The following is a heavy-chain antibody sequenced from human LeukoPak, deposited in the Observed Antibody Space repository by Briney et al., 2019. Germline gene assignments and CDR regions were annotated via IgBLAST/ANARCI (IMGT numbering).Heavy chain of an antibody. Sequence: GGSLRLSCAASGFTFSNAWMSWVRQAPGKGLEWVGRIKSKNDGGTTDYAAPVKGRFTISRDDSKNTLYLQMNSLKTEDTAVYYCTTDQPAYYSGSFLGAFDHWGQGTLVTVSS. D-gene: IGHD1-26*01. CDR1: GFTFSNAW. J-gene: IGHJ4*02. CDR3: TTDQPAYYSGSFLGAFDH. CDR2: IKSKNDGGTT. V-gene: IGHV3-15*01.